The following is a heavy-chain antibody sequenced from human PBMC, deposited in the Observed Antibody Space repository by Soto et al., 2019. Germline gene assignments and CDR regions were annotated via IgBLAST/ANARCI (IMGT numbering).Heavy chain of an antibody. V-gene: IGHV3-23*01. J-gene: IGHJ4*02. Sequence: DVQLLESGGGLAQPGGSLRLSCEASGFIFSHYAMTWVRQAPWKGLEWVSTVAYNGDPYSPDSVKGRFTISRDNSRNTVTLQMTSLRAEDTAVYFCAKTRGTTVPSGTRTFDYWGQGTLVTVSS. D-gene: IGHD1-1*01. CDR2: VAYNGDP. CDR1: GFIFSHYA. CDR3: AKTRGTTVPSGTRTFDY.